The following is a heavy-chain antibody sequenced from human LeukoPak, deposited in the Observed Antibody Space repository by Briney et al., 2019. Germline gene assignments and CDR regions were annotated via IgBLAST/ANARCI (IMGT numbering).Heavy chain of an antibody. CDR2: ISGSGGST. Sequence: GGSLRPSCAASGFTFSNYAMSWVRQAPGMGLECVPTISGSGGSTYYADSVKGRFTLSRDNSTNTMYLQMNTLRAEDTAVYYCAKNLWFGELLLGGAFDMWGQGTMVTVSS. CDR1: GFTFSNYA. D-gene: IGHD3-10*01. V-gene: IGHV3-23*01. CDR3: AKNLWFGELLLGGAFDM. J-gene: IGHJ3*02.